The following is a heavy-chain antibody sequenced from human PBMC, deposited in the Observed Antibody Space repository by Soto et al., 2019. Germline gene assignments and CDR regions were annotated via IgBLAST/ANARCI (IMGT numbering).Heavy chain of an antibody. CDR1: GYTFTNYG. Sequence: ASVKVSCKASGYTFTNYGITWVRQAPGQGLEWMGWISGDSGNTDYAENFQGRVTMTIDTSTSTAYMDVWSLRSDDTAVYYCARDSSSGVNWFDPWGQGTLVTVSS. J-gene: IGHJ5*02. CDR3: ARDSSSGVNWFDP. D-gene: IGHD6-6*01. V-gene: IGHV1-18*01. CDR2: ISGDSGNT.